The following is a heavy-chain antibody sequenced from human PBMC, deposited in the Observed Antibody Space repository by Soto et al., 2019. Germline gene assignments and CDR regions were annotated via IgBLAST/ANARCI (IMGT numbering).Heavy chain of an antibody. V-gene: IGHV3-33*01. CDR3: ARDNPGYCTNGVCDGLYYYGMDV. D-gene: IGHD2-8*01. J-gene: IGHJ6*01. CDR2: IWYDGSNK. CDR1: GFTFSSYG. Sequence: GGSLRLSCAASGFTFSSYGMHWVRQAPGKGLEWVAVIWYDGSNKYYADSVKGRFTISRDNSKNTLYLQMNSLRAEDTAVYYCARDNPGYCTNGVCDGLYYYGMDVWGQGTTVNVSS.